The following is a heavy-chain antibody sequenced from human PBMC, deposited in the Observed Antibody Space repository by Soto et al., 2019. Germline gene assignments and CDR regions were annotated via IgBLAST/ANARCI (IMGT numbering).Heavy chain of an antibody. J-gene: IGHJ5*02. V-gene: IGHV3-11*06. CDR1: GFTFSDYY. D-gene: IGHD3-3*01. CDR3: ARDLRSQEFDP. CDR2: ISSSSSYT. Sequence: KPGGSLRLSCAASGFTFSDYYMSWIRQAPGKGLEWVSYISSSSSYTNYADSVKGRFTISRDNAKNSLYLQMNSLRAEDTAVYYCARDLRSQEFDPWGQGTLVTVSS.